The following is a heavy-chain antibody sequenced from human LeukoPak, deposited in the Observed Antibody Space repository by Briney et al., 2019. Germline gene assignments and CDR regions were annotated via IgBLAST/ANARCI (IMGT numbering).Heavy chain of an antibody. CDR1: GYTFTSYG. J-gene: IGHJ1*01. Sequence: GASVKVSCKASGYTFTSYGISWVRQAPGQGLEWMGWISAYNGNTNYAQKLQGRVTMTTDTSTSTAYMELRSLRSDDTAVYYCARDLTDIVVVPAGPGGHWGQGTLVTVSS. V-gene: IGHV1-18*01. CDR2: ISAYNGNT. D-gene: IGHD2-2*01. CDR3: ARDLTDIVVVPAGPGGH.